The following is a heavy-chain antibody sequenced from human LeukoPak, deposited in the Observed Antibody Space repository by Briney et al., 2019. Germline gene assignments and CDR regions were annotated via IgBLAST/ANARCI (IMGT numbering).Heavy chain of an antibody. CDR3: AKDLRKRCSGGSCDPEDNWFDP. CDR2: IYTSGST. Sequence: SETLSLTCTVSGGSISSYYWSWIRQPPGKGLEWIGYIYTSGSTNYNPSPKSRVTISVDTSKNQFSLKLSSVTAADTAVYYCAKDLRKRCSGGSCDPEDNWFDPWGQGTLVTVSS. CDR1: GGSISSYY. J-gene: IGHJ5*02. V-gene: IGHV4-4*08. D-gene: IGHD2-15*01.